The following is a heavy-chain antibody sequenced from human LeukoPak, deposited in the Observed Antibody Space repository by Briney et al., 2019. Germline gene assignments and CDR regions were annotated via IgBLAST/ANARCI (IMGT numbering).Heavy chain of an antibody. CDR1: GFSFSSFW. V-gene: IGHV3-9*01. CDR3: TNGRGPAKTTFQH. D-gene: IGHD1-1*01. CDR2: ISWNKNVT. Sequence: GGSLGLSCAASGFSFSSFWMHWVRQAPGKGLEWVSYISWNKNVTVYADSVKGRFTISRDNAKNSLYLQMTSLRTEDTALYYCTNGRGPAKTTFQHWGQGTLVTVSS. J-gene: IGHJ1*01.